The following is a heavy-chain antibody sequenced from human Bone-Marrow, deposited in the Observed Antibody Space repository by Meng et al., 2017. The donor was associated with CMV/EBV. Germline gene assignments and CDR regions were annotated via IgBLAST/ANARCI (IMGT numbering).Heavy chain of an antibody. V-gene: IGHV3-11*01. CDR2: ISGIGTTM. CDR3: ARDLRSIGSGN. J-gene: IGHJ4*02. D-gene: IGHD3-10*01. Sequence: LSLTCAASGFTFADYYMTWIRQAPGKGLEWVSCISGIGTTMYYIDSVKGRFTISRDNAKNSVYLHMSSLRAEDTAVYYCARDLRSIGSGNRGQGTLVTVSS. CDR1: GFTFADYY.